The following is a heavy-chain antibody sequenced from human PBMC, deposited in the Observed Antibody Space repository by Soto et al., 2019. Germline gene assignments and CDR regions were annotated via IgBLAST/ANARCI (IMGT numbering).Heavy chain of an antibody. D-gene: IGHD2-2*01. Sequence: SETLSLTSTVPGGSITTAGYSWSWFRQPPGKALEWIGYVYHAGNAYPKPSLKSRVTISLVRSKSQLSLNMASVTAADTAVYYCGRGRVVLPAAVMFHRLDRWGQVGLVTV. CDR1: GGSITTAGYS. CDR2: VYHAGNA. CDR3: GRGRVVLPAAVMFHRLDR. V-gene: IGHV4-30-2*01. J-gene: IGHJ5*02.